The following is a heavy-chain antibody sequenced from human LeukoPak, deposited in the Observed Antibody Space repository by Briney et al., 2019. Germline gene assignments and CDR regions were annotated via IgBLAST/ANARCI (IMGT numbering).Heavy chain of an antibody. D-gene: IGHD4/OR15-4a*01. J-gene: IGHJ6*03. CDR1: GGTFSSYA. CDR3: ARDANYGLYYYYYMDV. CDR2: ISAYNGNT. Sequence: GASVKVSCKASGGTFSSYAISWVRQAPGQGLEWMGWISAYNGNTNYAQKLQGRVTMTTDTSTSTAYMELRSLRSDDTAVYYCARDANYGLYYYYYMDVWGKGTTVTVSS. V-gene: IGHV1-18*01.